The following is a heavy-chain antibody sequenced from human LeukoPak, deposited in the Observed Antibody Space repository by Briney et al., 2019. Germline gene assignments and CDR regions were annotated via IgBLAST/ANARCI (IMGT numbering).Heavy chain of an antibody. J-gene: IGHJ4*02. CDR3: AKRATLTDFDY. CDR1: GFTFSSYG. CDR2: ISYDRSNK. V-gene: IGHV3-30*18. D-gene: IGHD2/OR15-2a*01. Sequence: PGRSLRLPCAASGFTFSSYGMHWVRQAPGKGLEWVAVISYDRSNKYYADSVRGRFTISRDNSKNTLYLQMNSLRAEDTAVYYCAKRATLTDFDYWGQGTLVTVSS.